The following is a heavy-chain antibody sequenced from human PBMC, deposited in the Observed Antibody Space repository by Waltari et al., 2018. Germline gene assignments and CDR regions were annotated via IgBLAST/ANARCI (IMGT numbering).Heavy chain of an antibody. CDR2: INPNSGGT. D-gene: IGHD3-10*01. J-gene: IGHJ4*02. Sequence: QVQLVQSGAEVKKPGASVKVSCKASGYTFTGYYMHWVRQAPGQGLEWMGRINPNSGGTNYAQKFQGRVTMTRDTSISTAYMELSRLRSEDTAVYYCARPSGNYYGSGSFDYWGQGTLVTVSS. CDR1: GYTFTGYY. V-gene: IGHV1-2*06. CDR3: ARPSGNYYGSGSFDY.